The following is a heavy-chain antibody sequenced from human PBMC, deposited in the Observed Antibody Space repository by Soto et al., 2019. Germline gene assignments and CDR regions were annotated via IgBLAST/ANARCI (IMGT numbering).Heavy chain of an antibody. Sequence: QITLKESGPTLVRPTQTLTLTCTFSGFSLTTSGVGVGWIRQPPGKALEWLAVIYWDDDKRYSSSLKSRLTITNDTSKNQVVLTMTNMGPVDTVIYYCVHHLYFGFGSYSFDYWSQGTLVTVS. CDR1: GFSLTTSGVG. CDR2: IYWDDDK. V-gene: IGHV2-5*02. D-gene: IGHD3-10*01. J-gene: IGHJ4*02. CDR3: VHHLYFGFGSYSFDY.